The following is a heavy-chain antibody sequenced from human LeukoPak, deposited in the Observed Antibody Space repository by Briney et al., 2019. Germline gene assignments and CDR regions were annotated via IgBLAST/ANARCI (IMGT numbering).Heavy chain of an antibody. D-gene: IGHD6-19*01. J-gene: IGHJ4*02. CDR1: GFTFSSYG. Sequence: GGSLRLSCAASGFTFSSYGTHWVRQAPGKGLEWVAVIWYDGSNKYYADSVKGRFTISRDNSKNTLYLQMNSLRAEDTAVYYCARAEKIAVAGMGYYFDYWGQGTLVTVSS. V-gene: IGHV3-33*08. CDR3: ARAEKIAVAGMGYYFDY. CDR2: IWYDGSNK.